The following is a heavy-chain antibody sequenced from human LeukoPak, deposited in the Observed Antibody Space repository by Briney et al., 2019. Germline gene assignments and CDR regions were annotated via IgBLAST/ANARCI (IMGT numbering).Heavy chain of an antibody. CDR3: AKARSLVGAAKN. D-gene: IGHD6-13*01. J-gene: IGHJ4*02. CDR2: ISYDGSNK. V-gene: IGHV3-30*18. CDR1: GYTFTGYY. Sequence: SCKASGYTFTGYYMHWVRQAPGKGLEWVAVISYDGSNKYYADSVKGRFTISRDNSKNTLYLQMNSLRAEDTAVYYCAKARSLVGAAKNWGQGTLVTVSS.